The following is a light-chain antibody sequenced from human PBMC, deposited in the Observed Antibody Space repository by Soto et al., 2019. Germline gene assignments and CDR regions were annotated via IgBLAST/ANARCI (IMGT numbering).Light chain of an antibody. J-gene: IGKJ1*01. CDR3: QLYDRIPRT. CDR1: QEISNY. Sequence: DIQMTQSPSSLSASVGDRVTITCQASQEISNYLNWYQQKAGKAPKLLIYDASNLETGVPSRFSGSGSGTDYTFTISSLQHCDIATHYYQLYDRIPRTFGQGTNVEIK. CDR2: DAS. V-gene: IGKV1-33*01.